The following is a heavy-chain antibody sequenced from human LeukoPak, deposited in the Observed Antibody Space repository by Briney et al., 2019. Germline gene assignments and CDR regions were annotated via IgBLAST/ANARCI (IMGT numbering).Heavy chain of an antibody. D-gene: IGHD6-19*01. Sequence: GGSLRLSCAASGFTFGSYSMNWVRQAPGKGLECISYISGSSSTIYYADSVKGRFTISRDNAKNSLYLQMNSLRDEDTAVYYCAREGSSSGWEGPVDYWGQGTLVTVSS. CDR1: GFTFGSYS. J-gene: IGHJ4*02. CDR3: AREGSSSGWEGPVDY. CDR2: ISGSSSTI. V-gene: IGHV3-48*02.